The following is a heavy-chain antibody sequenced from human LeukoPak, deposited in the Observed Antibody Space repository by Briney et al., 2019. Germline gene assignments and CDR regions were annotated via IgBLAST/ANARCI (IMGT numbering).Heavy chain of an antibody. J-gene: IGHJ3*02. CDR1: GFTFSSYA. V-gene: IGHV3-23*01. CDR3: AKGGYCSSTSCYFGAFDI. D-gene: IGHD2-2*03. CDR2: ISGSGGST. Sequence: GGSLRLSCAASGFTFSSYAMSWVRQAPGNGLEWVSAISGSGGSTYYADSVKGRFTISRDNSKNTLYLQMNSLRAEDTAVYYCAKGGYCSSTSCYFGAFDIWGQGTMVTVSS.